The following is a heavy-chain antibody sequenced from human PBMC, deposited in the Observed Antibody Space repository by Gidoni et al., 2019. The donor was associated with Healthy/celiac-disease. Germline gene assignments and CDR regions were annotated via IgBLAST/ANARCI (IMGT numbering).Heavy chain of an antibody. CDR1: GLPFSGSA. D-gene: IGHD4-17*01. V-gene: IGHV3-73*02. CDR2: IRSKANSYAT. CDR3: TRHGGSYGGNSDY. J-gene: IGHJ4*02. Sequence: EVQLVESGGGLVHPRGSLKLSCAASGLPFSGSAMHWVRQASGKGLEGVGRIRSKANSYATAYAASVKGRFTISRDDSKNTAYLQMNSLKTEDTAVYYCTRHGGSYGGNSDYWGQGTLVTVSS.